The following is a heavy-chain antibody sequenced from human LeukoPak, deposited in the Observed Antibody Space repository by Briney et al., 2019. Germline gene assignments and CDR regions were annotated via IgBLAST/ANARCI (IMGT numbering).Heavy chain of an antibody. D-gene: IGHD2-8*01. CDR1: GFSFSSYS. CDR3: ASNLRTNGIWHWFDP. V-gene: IGHV3-21*06. CDR2: ISRSSSDI. Sequence: PGGSLRLSCAASGFSFSSYSMSWVRQAPGKGLEWASSISRSSSDIYYTDSVKGRFTTSRDNAKNSLYLQMNSLRGEGTAVYYCASNLRTNGIWHWFDPWGQGTLVTVSS. J-gene: IGHJ5*02.